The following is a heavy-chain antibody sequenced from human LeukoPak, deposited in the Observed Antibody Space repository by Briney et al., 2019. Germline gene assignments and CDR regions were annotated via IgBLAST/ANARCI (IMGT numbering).Heavy chain of an antibody. D-gene: IGHD1-26*01. CDR1: GYSISSGYY. CDR2: IYHSGST. Sequence: SETLSLTCAVSGYSISSGYYWGWIRQPPEKGLEWIESIYHSGSTYYNPSLKSRVTISVDTSKNQFSLNLSSVTAADTAVYYCASKPFLSGSFDYWGQGTLVTVSS. J-gene: IGHJ4*02. CDR3: ASKPFLSGSFDY. V-gene: IGHV4-38-2*01.